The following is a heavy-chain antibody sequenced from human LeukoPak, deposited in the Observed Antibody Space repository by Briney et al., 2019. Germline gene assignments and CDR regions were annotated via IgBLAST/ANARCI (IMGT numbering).Heavy chain of an antibody. V-gene: IGHV4-39*07. CDR1: GGSISSNSYL. CDR2: IYYSGST. J-gene: IGHJ6*03. D-gene: IGHD6-13*01. CDR3: ARGRSSSWYDHYYMDV. Sequence: SETLPLTCTVSGGSISSNSYLWGWIRQPPGKGLEWIGSIYYSGSTYYNPSLKSRVTISVDTSKNQFSLKLSSVTAADTAVYYCARGRSSSWYDHYYMDVWGKGTTVTVSS.